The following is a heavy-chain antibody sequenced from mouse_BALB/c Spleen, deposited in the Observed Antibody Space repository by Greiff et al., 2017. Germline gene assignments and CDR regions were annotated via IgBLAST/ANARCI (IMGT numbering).Heavy chain of an antibody. CDR2: INPSTGYT. J-gene: IGHJ2*01. V-gene: IGHV1-7*01. CDR3: ARSLGQDDY. Sequence: QVQLQQSGAELAKPGASVKMSCKASGYTFTSYWMHWVKQRPGQGLEWIGYINPSTGYTEYNQKFKDKATLTADKSSSTAYMQLSSLTSEDSAVYYCARSLGQDDYWGQGTTLTVSS. CDR1: GYTFTSYW. D-gene: IGHD3-3*01.